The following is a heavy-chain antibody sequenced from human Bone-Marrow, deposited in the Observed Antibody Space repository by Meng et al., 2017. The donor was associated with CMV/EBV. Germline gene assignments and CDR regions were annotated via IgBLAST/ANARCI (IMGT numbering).Heavy chain of an antibody. J-gene: IGHJ4*02. Sequence: GESLKISCAVSGFTFSSYDMHWVRQATGKGLEWVSTIGTAGDTYYPGSVKGRFTISRDNAKNSLYLQMNSLRAEDTAVYYCARDQNIANDYWGQGTLVTVSS. CDR2: IGTAGDT. CDR3: ARDQNIANDY. CDR1: GFTFSSYD. V-gene: IGHV3-13*01. D-gene: IGHD2-21*01.